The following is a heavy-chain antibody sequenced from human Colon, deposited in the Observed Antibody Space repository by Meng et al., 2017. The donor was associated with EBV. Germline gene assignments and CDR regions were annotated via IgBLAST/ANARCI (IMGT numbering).Heavy chain of an antibody. V-gene: IGHV4-30-4*03. CDR3: TTLYGDSIS. J-gene: IGHJ4*02. CDR1: GGSISSGDYY. CDR2: IYHSGRT. D-gene: IGHD4-17*01. Sequence: QVQLQESGPGLVKPSQTLSLTCTVSGGSISSGDYYWSWIRQPPGKGLEWIGEIYHSGRTNYNPSAKSRVSMSVDKSQNHFSLRLSSVTAADTAVYYCTTLYGDSISWGQGTLVTVSS.